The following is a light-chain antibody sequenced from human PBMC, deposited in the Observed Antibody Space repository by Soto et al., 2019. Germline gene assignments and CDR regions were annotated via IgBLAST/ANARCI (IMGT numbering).Light chain of an antibody. Sequence: IQLTQSPSSLSASVGDRVSITCWASQGISRNLVWFQQKPGKAPKLLIFAASTLQSGVPSRFSGSGSGTDFTLTISSLQPEDFATYYCQHLDTYPLTFGGGTKVEIK. J-gene: IGKJ4*01. CDR3: QHLDTYPLT. CDR1: QGISRN. V-gene: IGKV1-9*01. CDR2: AAS.